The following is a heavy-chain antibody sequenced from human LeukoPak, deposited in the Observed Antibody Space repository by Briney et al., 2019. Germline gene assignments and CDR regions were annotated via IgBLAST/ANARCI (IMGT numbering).Heavy chain of an antibody. D-gene: IGHD3-22*01. CDR1: GVSISSGGYY. V-gene: IGHV4-31*01. J-gene: IGHJ5*02. Sequence: NSSETLSLTCTVSGVSISSGGYYWSWLRQHPGKGLEWIGYIYYSGSTYYHPSLNRLVTISVDTSKNQFSLKLSSVTAADTAVYYCARGFYYDSSGYYQPRADWFDPWGQGTLVTVSS. CDR2: IYYSGST. CDR3: ARGFYYDSSGYYQPRADWFDP.